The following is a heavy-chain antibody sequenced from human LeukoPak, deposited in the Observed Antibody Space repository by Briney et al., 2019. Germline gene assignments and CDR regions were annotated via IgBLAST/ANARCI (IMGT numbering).Heavy chain of an antibody. CDR1: GFTFSSYG. V-gene: IGHV3-30*03. Sequence: GGSLRLSCAASGFTFSSYGMHWVRQAPGKGLEWVAVISYDGSNKYYADSVKGRFTISRDNSKNTLYLQMNSLKTEDTAVYYCTTDFETYYDFWSGPFDYWGQGTLVTVSS. CDR3: TTDFETYYDFWSGPFDY. J-gene: IGHJ4*02. CDR2: ISYDGSNK. D-gene: IGHD3-3*01.